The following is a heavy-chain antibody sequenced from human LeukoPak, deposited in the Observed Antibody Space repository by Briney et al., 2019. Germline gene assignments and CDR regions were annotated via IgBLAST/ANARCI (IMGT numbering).Heavy chain of an antibody. Sequence: GGSLRLSCAASGFTFSSYAMSWVRQAPGKGLEWVSIIGERGDITYYADSVKGRFTLSRDNSKNTLYLQMNSLRAEDTAVYYCAKEYGSGWKLIGVWGQGTTVTVSS. D-gene: IGHD6-19*01. V-gene: IGHV3-23*01. CDR2: IGERGDIT. CDR3: AKEYGSGWKLIGV. CDR1: GFTFSSYA. J-gene: IGHJ6*02.